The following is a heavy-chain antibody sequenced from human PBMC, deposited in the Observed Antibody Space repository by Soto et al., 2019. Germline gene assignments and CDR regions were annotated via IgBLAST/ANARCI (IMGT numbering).Heavy chain of an antibody. J-gene: IGHJ3*02. CDR2: ISYSGST. CDR3: ARRGGAYSDSDRYAFET. V-gene: IGHV4-59*08. Sequence: QVQLQESGPGLVKPSETLSLTCTVSGGSISSYYWNWIRQPPGKGLQWIGYISYSGSTHYNPSLTSRATISVDTSRNQFSRRLSSVPAADTAVYYWARRGGAYSDSDRYAFETWGQGTMVTVSS. CDR1: GGSISSYY. D-gene: IGHD5-12*01.